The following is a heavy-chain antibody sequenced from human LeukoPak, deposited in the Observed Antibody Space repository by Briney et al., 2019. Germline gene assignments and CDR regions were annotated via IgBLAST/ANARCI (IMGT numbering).Heavy chain of an antibody. D-gene: IGHD3-10*01. J-gene: IGHJ5*02. CDR3: ARSMRLWFGELGWFDP. Sequence: GASLQISCEGSGSIFTSYWIGWVRQLPGKGLEWMGIIYPGDSDTRYSPSFQGQVTISADKSISTAYLQWSSLKASDTAMYYCARSMRLWFGELGWFDPWGQGTLVTVSS. CDR1: GSIFTSYW. V-gene: IGHV5-51*01. CDR2: IYPGDSDT.